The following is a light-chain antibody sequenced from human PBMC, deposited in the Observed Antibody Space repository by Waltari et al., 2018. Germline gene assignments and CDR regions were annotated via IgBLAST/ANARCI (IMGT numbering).Light chain of an antibody. CDR2: AAS. CDR1: QGISSY. CDR3: QQFNSHPYT. Sequence: IQLTQSPSSRSASVGDRVTITCRASQGISSYLAWYQQKPGKAPKLLIYAASTLQSGVPSRFSGSGSGSDFTLTISSLQPEDFAIYFCQQFNSHPYTFGQGTKLEI. V-gene: IGKV1-9*01. J-gene: IGKJ2*01.